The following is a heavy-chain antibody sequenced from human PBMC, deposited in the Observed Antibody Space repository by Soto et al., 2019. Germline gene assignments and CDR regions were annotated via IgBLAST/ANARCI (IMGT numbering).Heavy chain of an antibody. CDR2: ISGSGGTS. CDR3: AKGGYYYDTSGPTFEY. J-gene: IGHJ4*02. CDR1: GFTFSSYA. V-gene: IGHV3-23*01. D-gene: IGHD3-22*01. Sequence: PGGSLRLSCAAFGFTFSSYAMSWVRQAPGKGLEWVSSISGSGGTSYYADSVKGRFTLSRDNSKNTLYLQINSLRAEDTAVYYGAKGGYYYDTSGPTFEYWGQGTLVTVSS.